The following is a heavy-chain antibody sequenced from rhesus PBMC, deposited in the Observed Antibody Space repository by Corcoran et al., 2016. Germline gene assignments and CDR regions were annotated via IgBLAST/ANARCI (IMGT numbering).Heavy chain of an antibody. D-gene: IGHD6-25*01. J-gene: IGHJ5-1*01. CDR2: ISNTGGIT. CDR1: GGSIRSNY. CDR3: TTYRGGGSWSRFDV. Sequence: QLQLQESGPGLVNPSETLSLTCAFSGGSIRSNYWTWIRQPPGKGLEWIGRISNTGGITDYNPSLKSRVTISTDTSKNQFAVKLSSVTAEDTAVYYGTTYRGGGSWSRFDVWGAGVLVTVSS. V-gene: IGHV4-173*01.